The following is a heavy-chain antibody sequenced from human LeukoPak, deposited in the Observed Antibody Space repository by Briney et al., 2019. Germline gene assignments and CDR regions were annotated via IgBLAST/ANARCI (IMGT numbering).Heavy chain of an antibody. V-gene: IGHV3-53*01. J-gene: IGHJ4*02. D-gene: IGHD3-10*01. CDR1: GFTVSSNY. Sequence: PGGSLRLSCAASGFTVSSNYMSWVRQAPGKGLEWVSVIYSGGSTYYADSVKGRFTISRDNSKNTLSLQMNSLRAEDTAVYYCARIPLSYGSGSYTNYYFDYWGQGTLVTVSS. CDR2: IYSGGST. CDR3: ARIPLSYGSGSYTNYYFDY.